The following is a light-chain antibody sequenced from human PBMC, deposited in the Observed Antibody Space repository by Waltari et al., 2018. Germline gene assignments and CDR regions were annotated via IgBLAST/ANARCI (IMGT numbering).Light chain of an antibody. CDR2: EVS. Sequence: QSALTQPASVSGSPGQSITISCTGTSSDVGGYNYASWYQQHPGKAPKLMIYEVSNRPSGVSNRFSGSKSGNTASLTISGLQAEDEADYYCSSYTSSSTVVFGGGTKLTVL. J-gene: IGLJ2*01. V-gene: IGLV2-14*01. CDR1: SSDVGGYNY. CDR3: SSYTSSSTVV.